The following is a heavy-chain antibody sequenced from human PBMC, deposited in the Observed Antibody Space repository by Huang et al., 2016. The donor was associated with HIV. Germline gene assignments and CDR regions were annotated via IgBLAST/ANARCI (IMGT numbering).Heavy chain of an antibody. CDR1: GYTFSTYS. J-gene: IGHJ4*02. CDR2: ISKTSGAT. V-gene: IGHV3-48*01. Sequence: EVQLVESGGGLAQPGGFLRLSCVASGYTFSTYSMNWVRQAPGKGLEWVSYISKTSGATSYGESVKGRFTVSRDNVKNSLYLQMNRLRVEDTAMYYCVRDSSSGLQLRYWGQGALVIVS. CDR3: VRDSSSGLQLRY. D-gene: IGHD3-22*01.